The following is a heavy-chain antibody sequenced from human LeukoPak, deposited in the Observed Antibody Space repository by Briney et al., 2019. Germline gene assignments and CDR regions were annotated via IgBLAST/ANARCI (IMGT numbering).Heavy chain of an antibody. V-gene: IGHV3-30-3*01. CDR1: GFSFNIFA. CDR2: ISYDGNEK. J-gene: IGHJ5*02. Sequence: PGRSLRLSCAASGFSFNIFAMHWVRQAPGKGLEWVAVISYDGNEKYYADSVKGRFTISRDNSKNTLYLQIDSLRSADTAAYYCARDPGIAAAWGQGTLVTVSS. D-gene: IGHD6-13*01. CDR3: ARDPGIAAA.